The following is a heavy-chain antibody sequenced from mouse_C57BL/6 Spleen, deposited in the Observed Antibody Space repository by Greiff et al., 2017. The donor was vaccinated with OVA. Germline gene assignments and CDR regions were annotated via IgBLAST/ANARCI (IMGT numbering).Heavy chain of an antibody. D-gene: IGHD1-1*01. Sequence: EVKLVESGGDLVKPGGSLKLSRAASGFTFSSYGMSWVRQTPDKRLEWVATISSGGSYTYYPDSVKGRFTISRDNAKNTLYLQMSSLKSEDTAMYYCARRGSSYDWYFDVWGTGTTVTVSS. CDR2: ISSGGSYT. CDR3: ARRGSSYDWYFDV. CDR1: GFTFSSYG. V-gene: IGHV5-6*02. J-gene: IGHJ1*03.